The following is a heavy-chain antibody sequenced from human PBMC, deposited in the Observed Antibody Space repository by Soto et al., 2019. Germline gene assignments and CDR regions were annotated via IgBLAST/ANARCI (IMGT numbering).Heavy chain of an antibody. D-gene: IGHD6-19*01. V-gene: IGHV1-2*04. CDR3: VRGAAGYSSGWPHYYYYGMDV. Sequence: GASVKVSCKASGYTFTGYYMHWVRQAPGQGLEWMGWINPNSGGTNYAQKFQGWVTMTRDTSISTAYMELSRLRSDDTAVYYCVRGAAGYSSGWPHYYYYGMDVWGQGTTVTVSS. CDR1: GYTFTGYY. CDR2: INPNSGGT. J-gene: IGHJ6*02.